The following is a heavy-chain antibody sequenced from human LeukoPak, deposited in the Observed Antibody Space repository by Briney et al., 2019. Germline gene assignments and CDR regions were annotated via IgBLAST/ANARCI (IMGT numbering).Heavy chain of an antibody. CDR3: ARDLPWFDS. V-gene: IGHV3-48*03. J-gene: IGHJ5*01. CDR2: ISDSGSTI. CDR1: GFTFRSYE. Sequence: SGGCLRLSCAASGFTFRSYEMNWVRQAPGKGLGWVSQISDSGSTIHYTESVKGRFTISRDNAKNSLYLEMHSLRAEDTAVYYCARDLPWFDSWGQGTLVTVSS.